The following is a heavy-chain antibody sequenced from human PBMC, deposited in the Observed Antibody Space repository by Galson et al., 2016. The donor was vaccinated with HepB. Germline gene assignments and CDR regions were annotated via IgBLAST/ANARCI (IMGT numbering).Heavy chain of an antibody. CDR3: ARGDGTNWDFDY. Sequence: SLRLSCAASGFTFSNYWMSWVRQAPGKGLEWVANINQDGSPKSYADSVKGRLTVSRDNAKNSLYLQMNSLRAEDTAVYFCARGDGTNWDFDYWGQGTLVTVSS. CDR1: GFTFSNYW. D-gene: IGHD7-27*01. V-gene: IGHV3-7*01. J-gene: IGHJ4*02. CDR2: INQDGSPK.